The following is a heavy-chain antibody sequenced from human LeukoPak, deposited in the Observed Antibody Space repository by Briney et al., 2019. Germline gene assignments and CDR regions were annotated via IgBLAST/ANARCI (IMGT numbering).Heavy chain of an antibody. D-gene: IGHD6-13*01. CDR2: IYTSGST. CDR1: GGSISSYY. CDR3: ARDEQQLVPRGMDV. V-gene: IGHV4-4*07. Sequence: SETLSLTCTVSGGSISSYYWSWIRQPAGKGLEWIGRIYTSGSTNYNPSLKSRVTMSVDTSKNQFSLKLSSVTAADTAGYYCARDEQQLVPRGMDVWGQGTTVTVSS. J-gene: IGHJ6*02.